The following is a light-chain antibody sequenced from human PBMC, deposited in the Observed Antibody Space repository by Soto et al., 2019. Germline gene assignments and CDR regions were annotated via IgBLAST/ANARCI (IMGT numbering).Light chain of an antibody. CDR3: SSYTSSSTPNV. CDR2: DVS. V-gene: IGLV2-14*01. Sequence: QSALTQPASVSGSPGKSITISCTGTSSDVGGYNYVSWYQQHPGKAPKLMIYDVSNRPSGVSNRFSGSKSGNTASLTISGLQAEDEADYYCSSYTSSSTPNVFGTGTQLTVL. CDR1: SSDVGGYNY. J-gene: IGLJ1*01.